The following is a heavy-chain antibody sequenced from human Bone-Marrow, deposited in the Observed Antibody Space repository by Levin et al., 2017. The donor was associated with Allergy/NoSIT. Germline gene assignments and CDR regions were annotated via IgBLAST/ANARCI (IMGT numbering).Heavy chain of an antibody. CDR2: ISGSGGST. CDR1: GFTFSSYA. CDR3: AKEFRPYVVPAARGYNWFDP. V-gene: IGHV3-23*01. Sequence: AGESLKISCAASGFTFSSYAMSWVRQAPGKGLEWVSAISGSGGSTYYADSVKGRFTISRDNSKNTLYLQMNSLRAEDTAVYYCAKEFRPYVVPAARGYNWFDPWGQGTLVTVSS. D-gene: IGHD2-2*01. J-gene: IGHJ5*02.